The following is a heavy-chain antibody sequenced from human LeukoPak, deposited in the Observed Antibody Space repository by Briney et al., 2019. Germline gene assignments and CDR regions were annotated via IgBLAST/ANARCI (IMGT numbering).Heavy chain of an antibody. CDR1: GDSISNYY. J-gene: IGHJ3*02. Sequence: SETLSLTCSVSGDSISNYYWTWIRQPPGKGLEWIGYIYYSGSTNYNPSLKSRVTISVDTSKNQFSLKLSSVTAADTAVYYCARDSPWGGRAFDIWGQGTMVTVSS. CDR3: ARDSPWGGRAFDI. D-gene: IGHD7-27*01. V-gene: IGHV4-59*01. CDR2: IYYSGST.